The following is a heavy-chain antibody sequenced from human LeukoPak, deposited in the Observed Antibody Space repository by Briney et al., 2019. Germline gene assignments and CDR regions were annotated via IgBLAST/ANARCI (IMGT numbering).Heavy chain of an antibody. V-gene: IGHV1-46*03. CDR1: GYTFTSYY. Sequence: ASVKVSCKPSGYTFTSYYMHWVRQPPGQGPEWMGTINPNGGSTSYAQKLQGRVTMTRDTSTSTVYMELSSLRSEDTAVYYCARASTRPTRYYYYYMDVWGKGTTVTVSS. CDR2: INPNGGST. CDR3: ARASTRPTRYYYYYMDV. D-gene: IGHD2-15*01. J-gene: IGHJ6*03.